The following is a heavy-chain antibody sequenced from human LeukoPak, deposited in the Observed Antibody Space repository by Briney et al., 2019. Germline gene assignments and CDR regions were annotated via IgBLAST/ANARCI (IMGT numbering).Heavy chain of an antibody. CDR3: AKDPNFDY. Sequence: GGSLRLSCAASGFTFSTSAMSWVRQAPGKGLGWVSAISGSGGYTNSADSVKGRFTTSRDNFKNTLYLQMNSLRVEDTAVYYCAKDPNFDYWGQGTLVTVSS. V-gene: IGHV3-23*01. J-gene: IGHJ4*02. CDR1: GFTFSTSA. CDR2: ISGSGGYT.